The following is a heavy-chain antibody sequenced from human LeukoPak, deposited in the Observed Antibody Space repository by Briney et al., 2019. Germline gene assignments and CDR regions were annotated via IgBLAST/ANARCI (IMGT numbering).Heavy chain of an antibody. D-gene: IGHD3-22*01. CDR2: INVEGNYI. CDR3: ARDLTGPYDH. Sequence: QPGGSLRLSCAASGFTFSSYAMNWVRQAPGKGLEWVARINVEGNYIDYAESVKGRFTISRDSTKNTLYLQMNSLRAEDTAVYSCARDLTGPYDHWGQGTLVTVSS. CDR1: GFTFSSYA. V-gene: IGHV3-74*01. J-gene: IGHJ4*02.